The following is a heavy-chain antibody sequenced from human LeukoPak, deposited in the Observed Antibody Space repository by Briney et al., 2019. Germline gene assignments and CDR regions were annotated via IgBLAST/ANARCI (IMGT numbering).Heavy chain of an antibody. V-gene: IGHV3-30*03. CDR1: GFTFSNYA. CDR2: ISHDGSNN. J-gene: IGHJ4*02. Sequence: PGRSLRLSCAASGFTFSNYAMHWVRQAPGKGLEWVSGISHDGSNNFYAASVKGRFAISRDNVKNSLYLQMNSLRAEDTAVYYCVMAFRTTDWGQGTLVTVSS. CDR3: VMAFRTTD. D-gene: IGHD1-1*01.